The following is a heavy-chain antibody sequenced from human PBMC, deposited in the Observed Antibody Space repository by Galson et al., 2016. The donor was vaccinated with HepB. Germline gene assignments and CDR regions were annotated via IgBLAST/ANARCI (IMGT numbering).Heavy chain of an antibody. J-gene: IGHJ3*02. CDR2: ISPSGWSS. V-gene: IGHV3-23*01. CDR1: GFTFGSYA. D-gene: IGHD4/OR15-4a*01. Sequence: SLRLSCAASGFTFGSYAMTWVRQAPGEGLTWVSSISPSGWSSHNADSVKGRFTTSRDNSKFTLHLQMNSLRAEDTAVYYCARHLRVGSGAHRDVFDIWGRGTMVSVSS. CDR3: ARHLRVGSGAHRDVFDI.